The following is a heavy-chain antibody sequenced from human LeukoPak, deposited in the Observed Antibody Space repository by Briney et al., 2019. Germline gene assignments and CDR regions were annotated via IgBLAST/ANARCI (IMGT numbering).Heavy chain of an antibody. CDR1: GFTFKNAW. CDR2: IKSKADGGTI. V-gene: IGHV3-15*01. Sequence: GGSLRLSCATSGFTFKNAWMTWIRQAPGKGLEWVDRIKSKADGGTIAYAAPVKGRFTISRENSQSTLYLQMNSLRTEDTALYYCHTEGFWGQGTLVTVSS. CDR3: HTEGF. J-gene: IGHJ4*02.